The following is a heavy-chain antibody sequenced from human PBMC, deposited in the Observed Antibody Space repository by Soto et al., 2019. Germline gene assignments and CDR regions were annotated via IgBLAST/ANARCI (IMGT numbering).Heavy chain of an antibody. CDR1: GYSFTNYW. V-gene: IGHV5-51*01. CDR2: IHPGDSDI. J-gene: IGHJ3*02. CDR3: VRPLTMIVPVSFDM. Sequence: EVQLVQSGAEVKKPGESLKISCQGSGYSFTNYWIAWVRQKPGKGLEWMGIIHPGDSDIRYRPSFQGQVTISADKSISTAYLQWSSLKASDTAMYYCVRPLTMIVPVSFDMWGQGTMVTVSS. D-gene: IGHD3-22*01.